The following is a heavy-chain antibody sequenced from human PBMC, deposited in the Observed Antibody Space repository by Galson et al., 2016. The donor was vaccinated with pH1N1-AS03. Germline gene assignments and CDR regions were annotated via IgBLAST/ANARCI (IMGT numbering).Heavy chain of an antibody. J-gene: IGHJ6*02. V-gene: IGHV3-30*02. CDR3: AKDHSNFYGMDV. Sequence: SLRLSCAASGFSFSSYGMHWARQAPGKELEWVAFIPYDGNNKYCSDSVKGRFTISRDNSKNTVYLQMNSLRAEDTAVYYCAKDHSNFYGMDVWGQGTTVTVSS. D-gene: IGHD4-11*01. CDR1: GFSFSSYG. CDR2: IPYDGNNK.